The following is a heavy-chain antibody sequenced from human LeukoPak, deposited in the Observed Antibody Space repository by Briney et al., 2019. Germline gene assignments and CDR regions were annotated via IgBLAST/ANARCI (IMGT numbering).Heavy chain of an antibody. V-gene: IGHV4-39*01. CDR2: IYHSGST. Sequence: SQTLSLTCTVSGGSISGGDYYWSWIRQPPGKGLEWIGSIYHSGSTYYNPSLKSRVTISVDTSKNQFSLKLSSVTAADTAVYYCARHNRPATDDFWSGYYFRILPPFDYWGQGTLVTVSS. CDR1: GGSISGGDYY. D-gene: IGHD3-3*01. J-gene: IGHJ4*02. CDR3: ARHNRPATDDFWSGYYFRILPPFDY.